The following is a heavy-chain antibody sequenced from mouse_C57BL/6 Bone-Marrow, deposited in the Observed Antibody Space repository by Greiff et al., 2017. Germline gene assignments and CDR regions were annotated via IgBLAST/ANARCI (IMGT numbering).Heavy chain of an antibody. CDR3: ARWDYYGSSYGDYAMDY. V-gene: IGHV1-39*01. CDR2: INPNYGTT. D-gene: IGHD1-1*01. Sequence: VQLKESGPELVKPGASVRISCKASGYSFTDYNMNWVKQSNGKSLEWIGVINPNYGTTSYNQKFKGKATLTVDQSSSTAYMQLNSLTSEDSAVYYCARWDYYGSSYGDYAMDYWGQGTSVTVSS. CDR1: GYSFTDYN. J-gene: IGHJ4*01.